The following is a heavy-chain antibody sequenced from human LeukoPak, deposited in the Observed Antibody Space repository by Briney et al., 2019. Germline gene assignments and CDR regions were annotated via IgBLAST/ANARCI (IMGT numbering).Heavy chain of an antibody. V-gene: IGHV1-2*02. CDR3: ARDGSSSWNWFGP. D-gene: IGHD6-13*01. J-gene: IGHJ5*02. CDR2: INPNSGGT. Sequence: ASVKVSCKASGYTFTGYYMHWVRQAPGQGLEWMGWINPNSGGTNYAQKFQGRVTMTRDTSISTAYMELSRLRSDDTAVYYCARDGSSSWNWFGPWGQGTLVTVSS. CDR1: GYTFTGYY.